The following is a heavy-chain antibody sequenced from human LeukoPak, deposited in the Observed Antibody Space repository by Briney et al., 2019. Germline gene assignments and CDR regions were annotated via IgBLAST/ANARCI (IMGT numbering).Heavy chain of an antibody. CDR3: ARDRRDYYDSSGFHFDY. V-gene: IGHV3-21*01. CDR2: ISSSSSYI. Sequence: PGGSLRLSCAVSGYTFSSYSMNWVRQAPGKGLEWVSSISSSSSYIYYADSVKGRFTISRDNAKNSLYLQMNSLRAEDTAVYYCARDRRDYYDSSGFHFDYWGQGTLVTVSS. J-gene: IGHJ4*02. D-gene: IGHD3-22*01. CDR1: GYTFSSYS.